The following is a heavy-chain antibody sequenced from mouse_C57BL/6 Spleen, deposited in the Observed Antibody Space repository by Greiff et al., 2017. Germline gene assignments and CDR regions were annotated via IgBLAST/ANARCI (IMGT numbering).Heavy chain of an antibody. CDR2: ISYSGST. J-gene: IGHJ1*03. Sequence: EVQVVESGPGMVKPSQSLSLTCTVTGYSITSGYDWHWIRHFPGNKLEWMGYISYSGSTNYNPSIKSRISITHDTSKNHFFLKLNSVTTEDTATYYCARVSYYYGSSWYFDVWGTGTTVTVSS. CDR3: ARVSYYYGSSWYFDV. V-gene: IGHV3-1*01. CDR1: GYSITSGYD. D-gene: IGHD1-1*01.